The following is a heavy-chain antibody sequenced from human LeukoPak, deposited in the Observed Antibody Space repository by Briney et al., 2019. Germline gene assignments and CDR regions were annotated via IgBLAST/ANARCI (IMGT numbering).Heavy chain of an antibody. CDR1: GGAFSSYG. D-gene: IGHD5-24*01. J-gene: IGHJ6*02. V-gene: IGHV1-69*04. Sequence: GASVKVSCKASGGAFSSYGITWVRQAPGQGPEWMGRIIPILDMADYAQDFRGRVTITADKSTRTAYMEISSLRFEDTAVYYCARDGGWLQTQNHYYYHGLDVWGQGTTVTVSS. CDR2: IIPILDMA. CDR3: ARDGGWLQTQNHYYYHGLDV.